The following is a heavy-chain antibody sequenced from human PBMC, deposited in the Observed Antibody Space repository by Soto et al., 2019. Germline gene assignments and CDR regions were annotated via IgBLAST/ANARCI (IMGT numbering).Heavy chain of an antibody. D-gene: IGHD4-17*01. CDR2: IYHSGST. CDR3: ASYGDYDSGFDY. CDR1: GGSISSSNW. J-gene: IGHJ4*02. V-gene: IGHV4-4*02. Sequence: QVQLQESGPGLMKPSGTLSLTCAVSGGSISSSNWWSWVRQPPGKGLEWIGEIYHSGSTNYNPSLKSRVTISVDKSKNQFSLKMSSVNAADTSVYYCASYGDYDSGFDYWGQVTLVTVSS.